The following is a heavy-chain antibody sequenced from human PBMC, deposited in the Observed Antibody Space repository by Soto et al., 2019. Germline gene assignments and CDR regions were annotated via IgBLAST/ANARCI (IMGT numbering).Heavy chain of an antibody. J-gene: IGHJ4*02. D-gene: IGHD5-18*01. CDR3: ARVLSAMADFDY. Sequence: RASVKVSCKASGGTFSSYAIGWVRQAPGQGLEWMGGIIPIFGTANYAQKFQGRVTITADESTSTAYMELSSLRSEDTAVYYCARVLSAMADFDYWGQGTLVTVSS. CDR2: IIPIFGTA. CDR1: GGTFSSYA. V-gene: IGHV1-69*13.